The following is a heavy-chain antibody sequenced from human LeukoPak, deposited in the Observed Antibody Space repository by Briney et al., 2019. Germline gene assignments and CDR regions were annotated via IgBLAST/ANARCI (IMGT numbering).Heavy chain of an antibody. V-gene: IGHV5-51*01. CDR2: IYPGDSDT. CDR3: ARHARGSYYDYYYYYYMDV. J-gene: IGHJ6*03. Sequence: GESLQISCKGSGYRFTSYWIGWVRQMPGKGLEWMGIIYPGDSDTRYSPSFQGQVTISADKSISTAYLQWSSLKASDTAMYYCARHARGSYYDYYYYYYMDVWGKGTTVTVSS. CDR1: GYRFTSYW. D-gene: IGHD1-26*01.